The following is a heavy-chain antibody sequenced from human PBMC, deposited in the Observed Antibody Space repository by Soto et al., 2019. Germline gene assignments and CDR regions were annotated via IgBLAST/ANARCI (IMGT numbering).Heavy chain of an antibody. J-gene: IGHJ4*02. CDR1: GGSISSSSYY. Sequence: SETLSLTCTVSGGSISSSSYYWGCIRQPPGKGLEWIGSIYYSGSTYYNPSLKSRVTISVDTSKNQFSLKLSSVTAADTAVYYCAIHALIAAAGSGGDYWGQGTLVTVSS. CDR3: AIHALIAAAGSGGDY. CDR2: IYYSGST. D-gene: IGHD6-13*01. V-gene: IGHV4-39*01.